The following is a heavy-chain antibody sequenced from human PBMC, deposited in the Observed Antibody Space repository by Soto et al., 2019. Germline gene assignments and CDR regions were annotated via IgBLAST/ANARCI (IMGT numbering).Heavy chain of an antibody. J-gene: IGHJ5*02. CDR3: ARDKSNFEGFDP. V-gene: IGHV3-33*01. Sequence: PGGSLRLSCAASGFTFSSYGMHWVRQAPGKGLEWVAVIWYDGSNKYYADSVKGRFTISRDNSKNALYLQMNSLRAEDTAVYYCARDKSNFEGFDPWGQGTLVTVSS. CDR2: IWYDGSNK. CDR1: GFTFSSYG.